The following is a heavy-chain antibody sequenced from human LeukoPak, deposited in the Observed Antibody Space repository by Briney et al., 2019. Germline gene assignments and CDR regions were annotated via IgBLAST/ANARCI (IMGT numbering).Heavy chain of an antibody. CDR2: IEPAGTAT. J-gene: IGHJ4*02. CDR1: GFTFSSYW. D-gene: IGHD2-15*01. V-gene: IGHV3-7*01. Sequence: GGSLRLSCTASGFTFSSYWMTWVRQAPGKGLEWVANIEPAGTATYYVDSVKGRFTISRDNAKNVLYLQRNRLRAEDSAVYHCGRFGYVSAVDSWGQGALVTVSS. CDR3: GRFGYVSAVDS.